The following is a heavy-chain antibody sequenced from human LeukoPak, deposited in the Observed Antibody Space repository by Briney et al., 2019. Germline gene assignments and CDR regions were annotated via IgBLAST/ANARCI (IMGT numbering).Heavy chain of an antibody. CDR1: GFTFNTFN. CDR2: ISSGGGYI. J-gene: IGHJ4*02. CDR3: ARGHYDVLAASYKWTPDY. D-gene: IGHD3-9*01. Sequence: GGALRLSCAASGFTFNTFNMNCGRQAPGRGLEWGSSISSGGGYIYYGDSLKGRFTTSRDNAKNSLSLQLNSLRVEDTAVYYCARGHYDVLAASYKWTPDYWGQGTLVTVSS. V-gene: IGHV3-21*01.